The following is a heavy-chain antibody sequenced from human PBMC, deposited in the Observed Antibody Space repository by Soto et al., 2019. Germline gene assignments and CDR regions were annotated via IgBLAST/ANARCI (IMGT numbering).Heavy chain of an antibody. V-gene: IGHV3-48*01. Sequence: EVQLVESGGGLVQPGGSLRLSCAASGFTFSSYSMNWVRQAPGKGLEWVSYISSSSSTIYYADSGKGRFTISRDNAKNSLCLQMNRLRAEDTAVYYCATSPEGEYCSGGSCYTDPYYFDYWGQGTLVTVSS. J-gene: IGHJ4*02. D-gene: IGHD2-15*01. CDR2: ISSSSSTI. CDR3: ATSPEGEYCSGGSCYTDPYYFDY. CDR1: GFTFSSYS.